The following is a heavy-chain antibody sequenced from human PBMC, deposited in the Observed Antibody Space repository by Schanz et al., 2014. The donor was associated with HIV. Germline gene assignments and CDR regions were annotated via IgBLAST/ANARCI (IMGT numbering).Heavy chain of an antibody. Sequence: VQLVESGGGVVQPGRSLRLSCAASGFTFSSYAMHWVRQAPGKGLEWVSVISGGSSDTDYADSVKGRFTISRDNSKNTLYLQMNSLRAEDTAVYYCVQDPEMDAITGYFPYWGQGTLVTVSS. CDR2: ISGGSSDT. V-gene: IGHV3-23*04. D-gene: IGHD3-16*01. CDR1: GFTFSSYA. CDR3: VQDPEMDAITGYFPY. J-gene: IGHJ4*02.